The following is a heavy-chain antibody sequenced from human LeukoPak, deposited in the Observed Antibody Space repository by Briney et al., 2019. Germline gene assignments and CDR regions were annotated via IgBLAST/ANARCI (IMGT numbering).Heavy chain of an antibody. CDR2: ISYRSSHI. CDR1: GFTFSDCD. J-gene: IGHJ4*02. V-gene: IGHV3-21*06. Sequence: GGSLRLSCTASGFTFSDCDMNWFRQAPGKGLEWVASISYRSSHIYYADSAKGRFTISRDNAKNSLYLQMNNLRAEDTAVYYGGRAFWGQGTLVTVSS. CDR3: GRAF.